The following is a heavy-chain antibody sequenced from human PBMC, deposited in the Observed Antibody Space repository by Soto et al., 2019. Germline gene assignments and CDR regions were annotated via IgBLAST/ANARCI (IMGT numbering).Heavy chain of an antibody. J-gene: IGHJ6*02. V-gene: IGHV4-31*03. CDR2: IYYSGST. CDR1: GGSISSGGYY. CDR3: ARLPSDRYYYYGMDV. Sequence: SETLSLTCTVSGGSISSGGYYWSWIRQHPGKGLEWIGYIYYSGSTYYNPSLKSRVTTSVDTSKNQFSLKLSSVTAADTTVYYCARLPSDRYYYYGMDVWGQGTTVTVSS.